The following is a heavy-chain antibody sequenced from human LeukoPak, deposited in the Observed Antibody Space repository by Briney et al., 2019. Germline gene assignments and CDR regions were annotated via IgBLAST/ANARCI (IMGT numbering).Heavy chain of an antibody. V-gene: IGHV3-66*01. CDR1: GFTVSSNY. CDR3: ARGSFTYYFDY. Sequence: GGSLRLSCAASGFTVSSNYMSWVRQAPGKGLEWVSVIYSGGSTYYADSVKGRFTISRDNSKNTLYLQMNSLRAEDTAVYYCARGSFTYYFDYWGQGTLVNVSS. D-gene: IGHD3-10*01. CDR2: IYSGGST. J-gene: IGHJ4*02.